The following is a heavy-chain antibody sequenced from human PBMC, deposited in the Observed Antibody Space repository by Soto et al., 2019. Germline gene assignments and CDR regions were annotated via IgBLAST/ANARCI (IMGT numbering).Heavy chain of an antibody. V-gene: IGHV4-31*03. D-gene: IGHD6-13*01. Sequence: PSETLSLTCTVSGGSISSGGYYWSWIRQHPGKGLEWIGYIYYSGSTYYNPSLKSRVTISVDTSKNQFSLKLSSVTAADTAVYYCARAHPGKQQLVLSWFDPWGQGTLVTVSS. CDR1: GGSISSGGYY. CDR2: IYYSGST. CDR3: ARAHPGKQQLVLSWFDP. J-gene: IGHJ5*02.